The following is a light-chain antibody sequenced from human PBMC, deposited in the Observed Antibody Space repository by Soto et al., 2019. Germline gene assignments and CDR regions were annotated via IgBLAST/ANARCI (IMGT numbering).Light chain of an antibody. V-gene: IGLV2-14*01. CDR2: EET. CDR3: SSYPGRSTLV. CDR1: SSDVGGYNY. J-gene: IGLJ1*01. Sequence: LTQPASVSGSPGQSITISCTGTSSDVGGYNYVSWYQQHPGKAPKLMIYEETNRTSAGSNRFSGSKSGNTASLTISGLQAEDEAEYYFSSYPGRSTLVFGTGTKVT.